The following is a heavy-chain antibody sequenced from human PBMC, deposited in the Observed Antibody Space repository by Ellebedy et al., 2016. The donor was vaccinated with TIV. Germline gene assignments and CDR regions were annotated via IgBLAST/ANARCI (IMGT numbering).Heavy chain of an antibody. J-gene: IGHJ3*02. CDR2: IYYSGST. CDR3: ARRNRITMVRGVPYDAFDI. V-gene: IGHV4-59*08. D-gene: IGHD3-10*01. Sequence: MPSETLSLTCTVSGGSISSYYWSWIRQPPGKGREWIGYIYYSGSTNYNPSLKSRVTLSVDTSKNQFSLKLSSVTAADTSVYYCARRNRITMVRGVPYDAFDIWGQGTMVTVSS. CDR1: GGSISSYY.